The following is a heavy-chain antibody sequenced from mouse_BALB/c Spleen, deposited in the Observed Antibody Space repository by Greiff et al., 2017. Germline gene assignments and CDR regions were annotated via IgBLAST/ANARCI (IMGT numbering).Heavy chain of an antibody. CDR3: AREGRAYYFDY. V-gene: IGHV1S135*01. J-gene: IGHJ2*01. D-gene: IGHD3-3*01. CDR2: IDPYNGGT. Sequence: EVQLQQSGPELGKPGASVKISCKASGYSFTGYNMYWVKQSHRKSLEWIGYIDPYNGGTSYNQKSKGKATLTVDKSSSTAYMHLNSLISEDSAIYYCAREGRAYYFDYWGQGTTLTVSS. CDR1: GYSFTGYN.